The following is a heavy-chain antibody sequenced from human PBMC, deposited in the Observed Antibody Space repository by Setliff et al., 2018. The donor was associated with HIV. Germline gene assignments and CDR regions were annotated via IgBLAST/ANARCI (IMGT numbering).Heavy chain of an antibody. CDR3: AREIYGGNSRPFDY. CDR2: IYYNGNT. J-gene: IGHJ4*02. CDR1: GGSINSDSYY. D-gene: IGHD4-17*01. V-gene: IGHV4-61*01. Sequence: SETLSLTCTVFGGSINSDSYYWTWIRQPPGKGLEWIGYIYYNGNTNYNPTLNSRGTISVDTSKNQFSLKLTSVTAADTAVYYCAREIYGGNSRPFDYWGQGTLVTVSS.